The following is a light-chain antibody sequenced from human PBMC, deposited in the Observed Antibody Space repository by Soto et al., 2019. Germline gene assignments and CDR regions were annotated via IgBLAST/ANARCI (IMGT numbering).Light chain of an antibody. V-gene: IGKV3-20*01. CDR3: QQYGTSLT. CDR2: AAS. CDR1: QSIKNNF. Sequence: IVLTQSPGALSLSPGEGATLSCRAIQSIKNNFLAWYHQSPGQAPRLLIHAASIRASGISDRFSGTASGTDFTLTISTLEPDDFGVYYCQQYGTSLTFGGGTRVE. J-gene: IGKJ4*01.